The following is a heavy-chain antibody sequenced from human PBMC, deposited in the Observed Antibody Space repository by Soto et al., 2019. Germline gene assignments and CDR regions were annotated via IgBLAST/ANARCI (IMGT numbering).Heavy chain of an antibody. J-gene: IGHJ6*02. CDR3: ARDPNDSSAYYHHYYYGMDV. CDR2: INAGNGNT. V-gene: IGHV1-3*01. Sequence: ASVKVSCKASGYTFTSYGISWVRQAPGQRLEWTGRINAGNGNTKYSEKFQGRVTITRDTSASTAYLELSSLRSEDTAVYYCARDPNDSSAYYHHYYYGMDVWGQGTTVTVSS. D-gene: IGHD3-22*01. CDR1: GYTFTSYG.